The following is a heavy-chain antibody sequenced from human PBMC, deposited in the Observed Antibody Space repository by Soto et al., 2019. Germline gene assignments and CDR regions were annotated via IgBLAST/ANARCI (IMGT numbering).Heavy chain of an antibody. CDR1: GFSLSNARMG. CDR3: ARIAEDRFDPAAGPHIKQQQLGREFDY. D-gene: IGHD6-13*01. J-gene: IGHJ4*02. CDR2: IFLNDEK. Sequence: QVTLKESGPVLVKPTETLTLTCTVSGFSLSNARMGVSWIRQPPGKALEWLAHIFLNDEKSYSTSLKSRLTISKDTSKSQVVLTMTNMDPVDTATYYCARIAEDRFDPAAGPHIKQQQLGREFDYWGQGTLVTVSS. V-gene: IGHV2-26*01.